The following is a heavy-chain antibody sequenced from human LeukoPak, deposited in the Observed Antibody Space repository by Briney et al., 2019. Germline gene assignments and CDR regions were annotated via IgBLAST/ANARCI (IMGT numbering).Heavy chain of an antibody. CDR1: GCTFSDYY. J-gene: IGHJ3*02. CDR3: AREGSGWENHDAFDI. Sequence: GGSLRLSCAASGCTFSDYYMSWIRQAPGKGLEWVSYISSSGSTIYYADSVKGRFTISRDNAKNSLYLQMNSLRAEDTAVYYCAREGSGWENHDAFDIWGQGTMVTVSS. V-gene: IGHV3-11*01. CDR2: ISSSGSTI. D-gene: IGHD6-19*01.